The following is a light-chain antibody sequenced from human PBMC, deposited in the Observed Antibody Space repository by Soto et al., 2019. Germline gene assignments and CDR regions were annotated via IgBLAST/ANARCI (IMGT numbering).Light chain of an antibody. V-gene: IGLV3-1*01. Sequence: SYELTQPPSVSVSPGQTASITCSGDKLGNKYASWYQQKPGQSPILVIYQDNKRPSGIPERFSGSNSGNTATLTISGTQAIDEADYYCQAWDDSVVFGGGTQLTVL. CDR2: QDN. CDR1: KLGNKY. J-gene: IGLJ2*01. CDR3: QAWDDSVV.